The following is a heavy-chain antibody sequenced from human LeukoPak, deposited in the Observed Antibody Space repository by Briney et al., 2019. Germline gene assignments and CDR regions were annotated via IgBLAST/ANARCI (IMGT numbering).Heavy chain of an antibody. CDR1: GYTFTSYY. CDR3: ARGPGMQRLVLDY. J-gene: IGHJ4*02. D-gene: IGHD6-13*01. CDR2: INPSGGST. Sequence: ASVKVSCKASGYTFTSYYMHWVRQALGQGLEWMGLINPSGGSTTYTQKFQGRVTMTRDTSTSTVYMELSSLRSEDTAVYYCARGPGMQRLVLDYWGQGTLVTVSS. V-gene: IGHV1-46*01.